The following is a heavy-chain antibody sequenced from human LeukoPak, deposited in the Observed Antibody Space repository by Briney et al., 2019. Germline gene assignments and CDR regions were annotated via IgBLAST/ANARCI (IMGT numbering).Heavy chain of an antibody. CDR2: INHSGST. D-gene: IGHD3-3*01. CDR1: DGSFSGYY. CDR3: ARGLNDSWTGENY. J-gene: IGHJ4*02. Sequence: PSETLSLTCAVYDGSFSGYYWSWIRQPPGKGLEWIGEINHSGSTNYNPSLKSRVTISLDKSKSQFSVKVRYVTAADTAVYYCARGLNDSWTGENYWGQGTLVTVSS. V-gene: IGHV4-34*01.